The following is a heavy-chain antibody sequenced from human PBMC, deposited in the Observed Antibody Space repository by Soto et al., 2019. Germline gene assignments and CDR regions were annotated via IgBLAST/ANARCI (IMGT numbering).Heavy chain of an antibody. CDR3: ARVAGRVGGSWSGFDY. CDR1: GYTFTGYY. J-gene: IGHJ4*02. Sequence: QEQLVQSGAEVKKPGASVKVSCKASGYTFTGYYMHWVRQAPGQGLEWMGWINPNSGGTNYAQKFQGWVTMTRDTSISTAYMELSRLRSDDTAVYYCARVAGRVGGSWSGFDYWGQGTLVTVSS. CDR2: INPNSGGT. V-gene: IGHV1-2*04. D-gene: IGHD1-26*01.